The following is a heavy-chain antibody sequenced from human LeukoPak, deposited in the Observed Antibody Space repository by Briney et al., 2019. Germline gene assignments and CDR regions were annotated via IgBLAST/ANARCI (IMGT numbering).Heavy chain of an antibody. V-gene: IGHV1-69*06. CDR1: GGTFSSSA. J-gene: IGHJ5*02. Sequence: SVKVSCKASGGTFSSSAINWVRQAPGQGLEWLGGIIPIFGTTNYAQKFQGRVTITADKFTNTVYMELRSLRSDDTAVYYCARDHYYYGSGSYNWFDPWGQGTLVTVSS. CDR2: IIPIFGTT. D-gene: IGHD3-10*01. CDR3: ARDHYYYGSGSYNWFDP.